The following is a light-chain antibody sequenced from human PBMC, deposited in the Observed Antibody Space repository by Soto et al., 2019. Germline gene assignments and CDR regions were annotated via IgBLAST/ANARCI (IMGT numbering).Light chain of an antibody. V-gene: IGLV7-43*01. CDR1: TGAVTSGYY. J-gene: IGLJ3*02. CDR3: LLFYGGARLWV. CDR2: STS. Sequence: QAGVTQEPSLTVSPGGTVTLTCASSTGAVTSGYYPNWFQQKPGQAPRVLVYSTSNKHSWTPARFSGSLVGGKAALTLSGVQPEDEAEYYCLLFYGGARLWVFGGGTKLTVL.